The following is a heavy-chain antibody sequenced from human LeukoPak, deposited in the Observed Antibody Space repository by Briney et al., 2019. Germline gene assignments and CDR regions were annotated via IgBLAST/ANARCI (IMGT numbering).Heavy chain of an antibody. CDR3: ARENGYSYGLALDY. Sequence: GGSLGLSCAASGFTFSSYSMNWVRQAPGKGLEWVSSISSSSSYIYYADSVKGRFTISRDNAKNSLYLQMNSLRAEDTAVYYCARENGYSYGLALDYWGQGTLVTVSS. CDR2: ISSSSSYI. V-gene: IGHV3-21*01. D-gene: IGHD5-18*01. CDR1: GFTFSSYS. J-gene: IGHJ4*02.